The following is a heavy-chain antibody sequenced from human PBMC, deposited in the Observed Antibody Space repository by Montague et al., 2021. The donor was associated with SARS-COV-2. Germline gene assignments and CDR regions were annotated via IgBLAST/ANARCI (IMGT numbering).Heavy chain of an antibody. J-gene: IGHJ4*02. CDR1: GGSISSSSYY. D-gene: IGHD1-14*01. CDR2: IYYSGST. CDR3: ATRTRYPQNDFGF. Sequence: SETLSLTCTVSGGSISSSSYYWGWIHQPPEKGLEWIGNIYYSGSTYYNPSLKSRVTISVDTSKNQFSLKLSSVTAADTAVYYCATRTRYPQNDFGFWGQGTLVTVSS. V-gene: IGHV4-39*01.